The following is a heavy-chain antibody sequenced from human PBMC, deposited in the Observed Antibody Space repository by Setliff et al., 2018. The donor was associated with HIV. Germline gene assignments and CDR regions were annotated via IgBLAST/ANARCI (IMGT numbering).Heavy chain of an antibody. CDR3: ARGGAVSADFDS. V-gene: IGHV4-34*01. Sequence: PSETLSLTCAVYGGSFSGYYWSWIRQPPGKGLEWIGEINHSGSTNYNPSLKSRVTLSVDTSENQFSLRLSSVTAADTAVYFCARGGAVSADFDSWGQGTLVTVSS. CDR2: INHSGST. D-gene: IGHD3-16*01. J-gene: IGHJ4*02. CDR1: GGSFSGYY.